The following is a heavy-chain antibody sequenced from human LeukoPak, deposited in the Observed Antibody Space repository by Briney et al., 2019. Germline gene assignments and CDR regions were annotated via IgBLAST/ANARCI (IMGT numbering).Heavy chain of an antibody. V-gene: IGHV4-59*08. D-gene: IGHD5-24*01. CDR1: AGSLSTYY. J-gene: IGHJ4*02. CDR3: ARRGGYKQFDF. Sequence: SGTLSLTCLVSAGSLSTYYWGWIRQPPGKGLGWIGHISYSGTTNSNPSLRSRLTISVDTSKNQFSLSLSSVTAADTAVYYCARRGGYKQFDFWGQGILVTVSS. CDR2: ISYSGTT.